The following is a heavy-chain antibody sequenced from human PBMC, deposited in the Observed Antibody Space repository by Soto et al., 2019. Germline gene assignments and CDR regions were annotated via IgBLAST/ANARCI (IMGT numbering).Heavy chain of an antibody. J-gene: IGHJ5*02. CDR2: ISSSSSYI. CDR1: GFTFSSYS. D-gene: IGHD1-7*01. V-gene: IGHV3-21*01. Sequence: EVQLVESGGGLVKPGGSLRLSCAASGFTFSSYSMNWVRQAPGKGLEWVSSISSSSSYIYYADSVKGRFTISRDNAKNSLYLQMKSLRAEDTAVYYCARAPLELDTNWFDPWGQGTLVTVSS. CDR3: ARAPLELDTNWFDP.